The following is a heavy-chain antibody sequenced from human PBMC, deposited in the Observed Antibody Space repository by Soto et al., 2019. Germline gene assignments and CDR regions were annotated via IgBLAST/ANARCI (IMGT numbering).Heavy chain of an antibody. CDR3: ARAQVYGSGSYYNDY. CDR2: INHSGST. Sequence: SETLSLTCAVYGGSISGYYWSWIRQPPGKGLEWIGEINHSGSTNYNPSLKSRVTISVDTSKNQFSLKLSSVTTADTAVYYCARAQVYGSGSYYNDYWGQGTLVTVSS. D-gene: IGHD3-10*01. J-gene: IGHJ4*02. CDR1: GGSISGYY. V-gene: IGHV4-34*01.